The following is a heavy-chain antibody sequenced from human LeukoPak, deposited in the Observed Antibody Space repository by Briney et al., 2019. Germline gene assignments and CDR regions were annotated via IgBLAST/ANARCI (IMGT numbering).Heavy chain of an antibody. Sequence: GGSLRLSCAASGFTFSSYGMNWVRQAPGKGLEWVAVIWYDGSNKYYADSVKGRFTISRDNSKNTLYLQMNSLRAEDTAVYYCARDPPRGYGGNSDYYYYYGMDVWGQGTTVTVSS. CDR1: GFTFSSYG. CDR2: IWYDGSNK. V-gene: IGHV3-33*01. D-gene: IGHD4-23*01. CDR3: ARDPPRGYGGNSDYYYYYGMDV. J-gene: IGHJ6*02.